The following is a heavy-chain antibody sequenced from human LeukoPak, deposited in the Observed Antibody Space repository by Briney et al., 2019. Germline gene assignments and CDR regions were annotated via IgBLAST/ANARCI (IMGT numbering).Heavy chain of an antibody. CDR3: ARGSAQPHDY. J-gene: IGHJ4*02. D-gene: IGHD2-2*01. CDR1: GYIFTSYG. Sequence: GASVKVSCKASGYIFTSYGINWVRQAPGQGLEWMGWISTYNGNTNYAQKFQGRLTLTTDASTSTAYMELRTLRSDDTAVYYCARGSAQPHDYWGQGTLVTVSS. CDR2: ISTYNGNT. V-gene: IGHV1-18*01.